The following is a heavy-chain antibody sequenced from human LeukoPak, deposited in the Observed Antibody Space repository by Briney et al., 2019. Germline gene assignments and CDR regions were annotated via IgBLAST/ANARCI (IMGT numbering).Heavy chain of an antibody. CDR1: GFTFSTYW. D-gene: IGHD3-10*01. CDR3: AREDGSGSFYYYYYYYMDV. CDR2: ITPDGSGT. Sequence: GGSLRLSCAASGFTFSTYWMHWVRQAPGKGLVWVSRITPDGSGTIYADSVKGRFTISRDNAKNTLYLQMNSLRAEDTAVYYCAREDGSGSFYYYYYYYMDVWGKGTTVTVSS. V-gene: IGHV3-74*01. J-gene: IGHJ6*03.